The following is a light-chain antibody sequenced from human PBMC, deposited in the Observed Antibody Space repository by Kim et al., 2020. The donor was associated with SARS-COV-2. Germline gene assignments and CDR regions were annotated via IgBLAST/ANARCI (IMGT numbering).Light chain of an antibody. CDR1: QSVLYSSNNKNY. CDR3: QQYYSTPYT. V-gene: IGKV4-1*01. J-gene: IGKJ2*01. Sequence: DIVMTQSPDSLAVSLGERATINCKSSQSVLYSSNNKNYLAWYQQKPGQPPKLLIYWASTRESGVPDRFSGSGSGTDFTLTISSLQAEDVAVYYCQQYYSTPYTFGLGTKLEI. CDR2: WAS.